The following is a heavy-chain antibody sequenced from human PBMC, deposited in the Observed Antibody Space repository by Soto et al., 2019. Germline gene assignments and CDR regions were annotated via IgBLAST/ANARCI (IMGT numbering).Heavy chain of an antibody. CDR1: GYTFTSYG. V-gene: IGHV1-18*04. Sequence: ASVKVSCKASGYTFTSYGISWVRQAPGQGLEWMGWISAYNGNTNYAQKLQGRVTMTTDTSTSTAYTELRSLRSDDTAVYYCAREGDYDSSGYRYWGQGTLVTVS. CDR3: AREGDYDSSGYRY. CDR2: ISAYNGNT. J-gene: IGHJ4*02. D-gene: IGHD3-22*01.